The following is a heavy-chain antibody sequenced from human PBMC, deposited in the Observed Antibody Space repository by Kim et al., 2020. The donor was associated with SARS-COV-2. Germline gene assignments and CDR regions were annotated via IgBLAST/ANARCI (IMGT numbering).Heavy chain of an antibody. Sequence: GGSLRLSCAASGFTFSSYSMNWVRQAPGKGLEWVSSISSSSSYIYYADSVKGRFTISRDNAKNSLYLQMNSLRAEDTAVYYCARDSFQLVRGTGDDAFDIWGQGTMVTVSS. CDR3: ARDSFQLVRGTGDDAFDI. V-gene: IGHV3-21*01. CDR2: ISSSSSYI. D-gene: IGHD6-13*01. CDR1: GFTFSSYS. J-gene: IGHJ3*02.